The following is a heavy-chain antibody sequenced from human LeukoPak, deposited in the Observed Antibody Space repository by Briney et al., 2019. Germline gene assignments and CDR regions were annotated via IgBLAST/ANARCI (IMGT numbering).Heavy chain of an antibody. CDR2: IYSGGST. V-gene: IGHV3-53*01. J-gene: IGHJ3*02. D-gene: IGHD1-1*01. CDR3: ARDRWRYHAFDI. Sequence: SGGSLRLSCAASGFTVSSNYMSWVRQAPGKGLEWVSVIYSGGSTYYADSVKGRFTISRDNSKNTLYLQMNSLRAEDTAVYYCARDRWRYHAFDIWGQGTMVTVSS. CDR1: GFTVSSNY.